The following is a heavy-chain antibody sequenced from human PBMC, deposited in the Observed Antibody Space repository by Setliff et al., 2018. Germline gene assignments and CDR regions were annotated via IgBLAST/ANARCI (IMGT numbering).Heavy chain of an antibody. V-gene: IGHV1-69*05. J-gene: IGHJ6*03. CDR2: TIPMFGKT. CDR3: VREGVDSRSSTDYRYYMDV. D-gene: IGHD3-22*01. Sequence: SVKVSCKASGGTFSRYGISWVRQAPGQGLEWMGGTIPMFGKTNYARKFQGRVTIITDESTSTAYMQLSSLGSEDTAVYYCVREGVDSRSSTDYRYYMDVWGKGTTVTVSS. CDR1: GGTFSRYG.